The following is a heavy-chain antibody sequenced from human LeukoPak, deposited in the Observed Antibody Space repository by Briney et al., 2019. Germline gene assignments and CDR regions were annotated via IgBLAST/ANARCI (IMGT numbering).Heavy chain of an antibody. D-gene: IGHD6-19*01. CDR2: ISSNGGST. CDR3: ARETSGWFDY. CDR1: GFTFSSYA. Sequence: GGSLRLSCAASGFTFSSYAMHWVRQAPGKGLEYVSAISSNGGSTYYANSVKGRFTISRDNSKNTLYLQMGSLRAEDMAVYYCARETSGWFDYWGQGTLVTVSS. V-gene: IGHV3-64*01. J-gene: IGHJ4*02.